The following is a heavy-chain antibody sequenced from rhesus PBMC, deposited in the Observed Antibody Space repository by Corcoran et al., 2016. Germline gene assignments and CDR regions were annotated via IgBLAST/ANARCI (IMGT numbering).Heavy chain of an antibody. CDR3: ARWRGGLET. Sequence: QVQLQESGPGLLKPSETLSLTCAVSGGSISVGYGWGWIRQPPGKGLEGIGNIYSSSGNPNDNPSHKSRVTISTDTAKNQFSLKLSSVTAADTAVYYCARWRGGLETWGQGVLVTVSS. J-gene: IGHJ4*01. CDR1: GGSISVGYG. CDR2: IYSSSGNP. D-gene: IGHD1-1*01. V-gene: IGHV4-76*01.